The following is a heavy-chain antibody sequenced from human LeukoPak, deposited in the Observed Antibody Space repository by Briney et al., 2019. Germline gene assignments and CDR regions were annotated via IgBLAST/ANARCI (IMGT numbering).Heavy chain of an antibody. Sequence: SETLSLTCTVSDGSISSSNYYWGWIRQPPGKGLEGIGSAYYTGSTYYNPSLKSRVTISVDTSKNQCSLKLSSVTAADTAMYYCARGRGGSYYPFDYWGQGTLVTVSS. CDR2: AYYTGST. CDR3: ARGRGGSYYPFDY. CDR1: DGSISSSNYY. V-gene: IGHV4-39*01. J-gene: IGHJ4*02. D-gene: IGHD1-26*01.